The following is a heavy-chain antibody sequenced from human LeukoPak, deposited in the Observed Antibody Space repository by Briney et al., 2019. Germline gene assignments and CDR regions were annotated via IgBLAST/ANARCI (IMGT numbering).Heavy chain of an antibody. J-gene: IGHJ4*02. CDR3: ARSITMIVVVTYYFDY. Sequence: PSETLSLTCTVSGGSISSGSYSWSWIRQPAGEGLEWIGRIYTSGSTNYNPSLKSRITISLDTSKNQFSLKLSSVTAADTAVYYCARSITMIVVVTYYFDYWGQGTLVTVSS. V-gene: IGHV4-61*02. D-gene: IGHD3-22*01. CDR2: IYTSGST. CDR1: GGSISSGSYS.